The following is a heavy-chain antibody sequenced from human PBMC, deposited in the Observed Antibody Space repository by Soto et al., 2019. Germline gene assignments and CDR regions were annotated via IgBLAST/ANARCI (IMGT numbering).Heavy chain of an antibody. V-gene: IGHV3-23*01. Sequence: EVQLLESGGGLVQPGGSLRLSCAASGFTFSSYAMSWVRQAPGKGLEWVSAISGSGGSTYYADSVKGRFTISRDNSKNALYLQMNSLRAEDTAVYYCAKDWYSSGLQGMDVWGQGTTVTVSS. CDR2: ISGSGGST. D-gene: IGHD6-25*01. CDR1: GFTFSSYA. CDR3: AKDWYSSGLQGMDV. J-gene: IGHJ6*02.